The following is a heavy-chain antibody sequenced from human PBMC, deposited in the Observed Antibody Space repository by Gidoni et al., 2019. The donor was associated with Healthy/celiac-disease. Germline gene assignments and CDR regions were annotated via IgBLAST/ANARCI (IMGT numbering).Heavy chain of an antibody. V-gene: IGHV3-48*03. CDR2: ISSSGSTI. CDR1: GFTFSSYE. Sequence: EVQLVESGGGLVQPGGSLRLSCAASGFTFSSYEMNWVRQAPGKGLEWVSYISSSGSTIYYADSVKGRFIISRDNAKNSLYLQMNSLRAEDTAVYYCARVSDDFWSGYKPYYYYGMDVWGQGTTVTVSS. CDR3: ARVSDDFWSGYKPYYYYGMDV. J-gene: IGHJ6*02. D-gene: IGHD3-3*01.